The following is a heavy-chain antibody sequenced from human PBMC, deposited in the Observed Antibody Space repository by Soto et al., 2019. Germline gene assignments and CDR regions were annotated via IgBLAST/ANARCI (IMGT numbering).Heavy chain of an antibody. D-gene: IGHD1-1*01. CDR1: GFTFSSYA. CDR2: ISYDGSNK. J-gene: IGHJ4*02. CDR3: ARDKIWSRVTGNFDY. Sequence: QVQLVESGGGVVQPGRSLRLSCAASGFTFSSYAMHWVRQAPGKGLEWVAVISYDGSNKYYADSVKGRFTISRDNSKNTLYLQMNSLRAEDTAVYYCARDKIWSRVTGNFDYWGQGTLVTVSS. V-gene: IGHV3-30-3*01.